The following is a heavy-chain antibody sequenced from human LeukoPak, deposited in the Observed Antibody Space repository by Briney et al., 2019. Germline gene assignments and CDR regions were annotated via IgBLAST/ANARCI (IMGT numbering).Heavy chain of an antibody. D-gene: IGHD6-13*01. Sequence: ASVKVSCKASGYTFTSYDINWVRQATGQGLEWMGWMNPNSGNTGYAQKFQGRVTMTRNTSISTAYMELSSLRSEDTAVYYCARHLYSSSWYIYYYGMDVWGQGTTVTVSS. V-gene: IGHV1-8*01. J-gene: IGHJ6*02. CDR1: GYTFTSYD. CDR3: ARHLYSSSWYIYYYGMDV. CDR2: MNPNSGNT.